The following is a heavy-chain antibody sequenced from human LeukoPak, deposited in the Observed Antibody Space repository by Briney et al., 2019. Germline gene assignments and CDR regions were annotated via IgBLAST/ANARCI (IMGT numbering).Heavy chain of an antibody. Sequence: GGSLRLSCAASGFTFSSYAMSWVRQAPGKGLEWVSAISGSGGSTYYADSVKGRFTISRDNSKNTLYLQMNSLRAEDTAVYYCEKGGSSGWRLNFDYWGQGTLVTVSS. D-gene: IGHD6-19*01. CDR3: EKGGSSGWRLNFDY. V-gene: IGHV3-23*01. J-gene: IGHJ4*02. CDR2: ISGSGGST. CDR1: GFTFSSYA.